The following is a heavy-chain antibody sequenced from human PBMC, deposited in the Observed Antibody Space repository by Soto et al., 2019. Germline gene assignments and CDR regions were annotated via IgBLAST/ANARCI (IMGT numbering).Heavy chain of an antibody. V-gene: IGHV1-69*13. CDR2: IIPIFGTA. Sequence: SVKVSCKASGGTFSSYAISWVRQVPGQGLEWMRGIIPIFGTANYAQKFQGRVRITADESTSTAYMELSSLRSEDTAVYYCARVLTYCSSTSCYLEAMDYYYYYGMDVWGQGTTVTVS. J-gene: IGHJ6*02. CDR3: ARVLTYCSSTSCYLEAMDYYYYYGMDV. D-gene: IGHD2-2*01. CDR1: GGTFSSYA.